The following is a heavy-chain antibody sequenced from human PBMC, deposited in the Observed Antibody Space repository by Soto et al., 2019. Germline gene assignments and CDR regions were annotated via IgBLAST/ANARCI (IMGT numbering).Heavy chain of an antibody. D-gene: IGHD6-13*01. CDR2: IYHSGST. CDR3: ARDSSSWFRWFDP. V-gene: IGHV4-4*02. CDR1: GGSISSSNW. Sequence: NPSETLSLTCAVSGGSISSSNWWSWVRQPPGKGLEWIGEIYHSGSTNYNPSLKSRVTISVDKSKNQFSLKLSSVTAADTAVYYCARDSSSWFRWFDPWGQGTLVTVSS. J-gene: IGHJ5*02.